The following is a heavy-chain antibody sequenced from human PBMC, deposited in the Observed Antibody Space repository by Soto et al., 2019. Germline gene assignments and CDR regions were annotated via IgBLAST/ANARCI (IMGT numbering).Heavy chain of an antibody. V-gene: IGHV3-23*01. Sequence: GGSLRLSCAASVFTFSSYAMSWVRQAPGKGLEWVSTIIGRGGSTYYADSVKGRFTISRDNSKNTLYLQMNSLRAEDTAIYYCAKWAVGFDYWGQGTLVTVSS. J-gene: IGHJ4*02. CDR1: VFTFSSYA. CDR2: IIGRGGST. CDR3: AKWAVGFDY.